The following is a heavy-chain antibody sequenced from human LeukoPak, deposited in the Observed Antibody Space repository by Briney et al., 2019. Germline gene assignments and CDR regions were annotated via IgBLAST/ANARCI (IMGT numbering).Heavy chain of an antibody. J-gene: IGHJ4*02. CDR3: TRENYDFWSGHDY. CDR1: GFSFGDYA. D-gene: IGHD3-3*01. Sequence: GGSLRLSCTASGFSFGDYAMSWVRQAPGKGLEWVGFIRSKAYGGTTEYAASVKGRFTISRDDSKSIAYLQMNSLKTEDTAVYYCTRENYDFWSGHDYWGQGTLVTVSS. V-gene: IGHV3-49*04. CDR2: IRSKAYGGTT.